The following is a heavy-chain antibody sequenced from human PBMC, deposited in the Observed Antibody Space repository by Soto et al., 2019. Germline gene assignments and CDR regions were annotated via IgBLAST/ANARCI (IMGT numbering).Heavy chain of an antibody. Sequence: QVQLVQSGAEVTKAGASVKVSCRASGYTLTTYDINWVRQATGQGLEWMGWMSPNSGATGYAQKFQGRVTMTRDTSISTAYMELSNLRSEDTAIYYCARGVDAGVDVWGQGTKVTVSS. D-gene: IGHD1-26*01. J-gene: IGHJ6*02. CDR1: GYTLTTYD. V-gene: IGHV1-8*01. CDR2: MSPNSGAT. CDR3: ARGVDAGVDV.